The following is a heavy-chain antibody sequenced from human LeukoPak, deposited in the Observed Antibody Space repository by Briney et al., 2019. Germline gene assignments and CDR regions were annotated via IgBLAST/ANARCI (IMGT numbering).Heavy chain of an antibody. V-gene: IGHV1-46*01. Sequence: ASVKVSCKASGYTFTSYYMHWVRQAPGQGLEWMGIINPSGASTSYAQKFQGRVTMTRDTSTSTVYMELSSLRSEDTAVYYCARDQGLTIFGVVNYGMDVWGQGTTVTVSS. CDR3: ARDQGLTIFGVVNYGMDV. CDR1: GYTFTSYY. D-gene: IGHD3-3*01. J-gene: IGHJ6*02. CDR2: INPSGAST.